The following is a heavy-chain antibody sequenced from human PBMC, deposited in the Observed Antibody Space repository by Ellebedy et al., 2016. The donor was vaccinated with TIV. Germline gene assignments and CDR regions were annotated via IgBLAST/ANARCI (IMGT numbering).Heavy chain of an antibody. V-gene: IGHV1-69*13. D-gene: IGHD3-22*01. CDR1: GGIFSKYA. J-gene: IGHJ4*02. CDR3: ARDCGVDTSGYYFFY. CDR2: ITPMFGTA. Sequence: SVKVSCXASGGIFSKYAISWVRQAPGQGLEWMGGITPMFGTANYAQKFQGRVTITADQSTSTAYMELSSLRSEDTAMYYCARDCGVDTSGYYFFYWGQGTLVTVSA.